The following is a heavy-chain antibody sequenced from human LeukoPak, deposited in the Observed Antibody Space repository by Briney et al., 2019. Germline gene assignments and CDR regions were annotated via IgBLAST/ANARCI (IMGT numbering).Heavy chain of an antibody. CDR1: GGSFSGYY. CDR3: ARRATWWVQSQAFDY. V-gene: IGHV4-34*01. Sequence: SETLSLTCAVYGGSFSGYYWSWIRQPPGKGLEWIGEINHSGSTNYNPPLKSRVTISVDTSKNLFSLKLSSVTAADTAVYYCARRATWWVQSQAFDYWGQGTLVTVSS. CDR2: INHSGST. D-gene: IGHD2-15*01. J-gene: IGHJ4*02.